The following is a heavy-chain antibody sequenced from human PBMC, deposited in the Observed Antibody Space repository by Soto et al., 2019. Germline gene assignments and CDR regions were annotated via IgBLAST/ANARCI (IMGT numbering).Heavy chain of an antibody. CDR3: ATYKIMVRGVINGLSDY. CDR1: GYTLTELS. Sequence: ASVKVSCKVSGYTLTELSMHWVRQAPGKGLEWMGGFDPEDGETIYAQKFQGRVTMTEDTSTDTAYMELSSLRSEDTAVYYCATYKIMVRGVINGLSDYWGQGTLVTVSS. CDR2: FDPEDGET. J-gene: IGHJ4*02. D-gene: IGHD3-10*01. V-gene: IGHV1-24*01.